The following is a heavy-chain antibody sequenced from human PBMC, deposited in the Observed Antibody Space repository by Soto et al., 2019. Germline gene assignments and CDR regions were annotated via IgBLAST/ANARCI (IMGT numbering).Heavy chain of an antibody. CDR3: ARHIPYHGKDV. D-gene: IGHD2-21*01. V-gene: IGHV3-72*01. CDR1: GFISSDHY. J-gene: IGHJ6*02. Sequence: EVPLVESGGGLVQPGGSLRLSCAASGFISSDHYIDWVRQAPGKGLEWVGRIRNKVNSYTTEYAASVKGRFTISRDDSRNSLYLQINNLKTEDTAVYYCARHIPYHGKDVWGQGTTVTVSS. CDR2: IRNKVNSYTT.